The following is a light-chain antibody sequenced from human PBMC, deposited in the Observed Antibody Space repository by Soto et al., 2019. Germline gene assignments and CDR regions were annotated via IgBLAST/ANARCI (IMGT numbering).Light chain of an antibody. CDR1: QSVSSN. CDR3: QQYNNWPRT. V-gene: IGKV3-15*01. Sequence: IVMTHSPATLSVSPGERATLSCRASQSVSSNLAWYQQKPGQAPRLLIYGASTRATGIPARFSGSGSGTKFTLTFSSLQSEDFAVYYCQQYNNWPRTFGQGTKV. CDR2: GAS. J-gene: IGKJ1*01.